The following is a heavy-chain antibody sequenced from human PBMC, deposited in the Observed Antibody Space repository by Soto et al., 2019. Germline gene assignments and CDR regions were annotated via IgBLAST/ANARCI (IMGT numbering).Heavy chain of an antibody. Sequence: EVQLVESGGGLVQPGGSLRLSCAASGFTFSSYSMNWVRQAPGKGLEWVSYISSSSSTIYYADSVKGRFTISRDNAKNALYLQMYSLRAEDTAVYYCARSTRTTYGDYVRPFDYWGQGTLVTVSS. CDR2: ISSSSSTI. J-gene: IGHJ4*02. V-gene: IGHV3-48*01. CDR1: GFTFSSYS. CDR3: ARSTRTTYGDYVRPFDY. D-gene: IGHD4-17*01.